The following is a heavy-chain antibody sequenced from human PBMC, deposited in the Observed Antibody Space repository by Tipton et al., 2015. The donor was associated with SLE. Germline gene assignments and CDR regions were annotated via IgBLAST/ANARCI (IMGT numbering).Heavy chain of an antibody. Sequence: TLSLTCTVSGGSVRSHYWSWIRQSPGKGLEWIGYISDSGSTHYNPSLKSRVAISVDTSKNHFSLILTSVSAADTAVYYCAAFRYCDESDCMEAFDIWGQGRMVTVSS. CDR3: AAFRYCDESDCMEAFDI. CDR2: ISDSGST. CDR1: GGSVRSHY. D-gene: IGHD3-9*01. J-gene: IGHJ3*02. V-gene: IGHV4-59*08.